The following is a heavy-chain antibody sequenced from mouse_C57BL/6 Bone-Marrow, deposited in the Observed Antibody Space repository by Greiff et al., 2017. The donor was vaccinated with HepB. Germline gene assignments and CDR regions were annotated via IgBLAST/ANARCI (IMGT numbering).Heavy chain of an antibody. CDR3: ARGPNYGVDY. V-gene: IGHV1-69*01. CDR2: IDPSDSYT. D-gene: IGHD1-1*01. J-gene: IGHJ2*01. Sequence: QVQLQQPGAELVMPGASVKLSCKASGYTFTSYWMHWVKQRPGQGLEWIGEIDPSDSYTNYNQKFKGKSTLTVDKSSSTAYMQLSSLTSEDSAVYYCARGPNYGVDYWGQGTTLTVSS. CDR1: GYTFTSYW.